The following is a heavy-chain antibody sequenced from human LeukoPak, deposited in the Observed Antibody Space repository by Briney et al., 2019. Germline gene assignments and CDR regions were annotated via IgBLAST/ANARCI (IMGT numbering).Heavy chain of an antibody. V-gene: IGHV3-9*01. CDR2: ISWNSGTI. CDR3: AKDATYSSGWTDY. J-gene: IGHJ4*02. D-gene: IGHD6-19*01. CDR1: GFTFDDYA. Sequence: GGSLRLSCAASGFTFDDYAMHWVRQAPGKGLEWVSGISWNSGTIDYAVSVKGRFTISRDNAKNSLYLQMNSLRAEDTALYYCAKDATYSSGWTDYWGQGILVTVSS.